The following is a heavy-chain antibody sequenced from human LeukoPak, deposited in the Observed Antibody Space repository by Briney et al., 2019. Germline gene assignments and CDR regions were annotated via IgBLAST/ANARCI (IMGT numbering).Heavy chain of an antibody. CDR3: ARVGTNY. Sequence: SETLSLTCAVYGGSFSGYYWSWIRQPPGKGLEGIGEINHSGSTNYNPSLKSRVTISVDPSKNQFSLKLSSVTAADTAVYYCARVGTNYWGQGTLVTVSS. CDR2: INHSGST. V-gene: IGHV4-34*01. CDR1: GGSFSGYY. J-gene: IGHJ4*02.